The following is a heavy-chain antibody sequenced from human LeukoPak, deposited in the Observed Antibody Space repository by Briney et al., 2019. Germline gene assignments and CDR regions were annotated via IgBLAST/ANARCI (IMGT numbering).Heavy chain of an antibody. J-gene: IGHJ4*02. CDR3: ARVPSYDYSGSTRGSIDF. Sequence: SVKVSCKASGYTFTSYGISWVRQAPGQGLEWMGGIIPIFGSANYAQKFQGRVTITTDESTSTAYMELSSLRSEDSAVYYCARVPSYDYSGSTRGSIDFWGQGTLVTVSS. V-gene: IGHV1-69*05. CDR2: IIPIFGSA. D-gene: IGHD3-22*01. CDR1: GYTFTSYG.